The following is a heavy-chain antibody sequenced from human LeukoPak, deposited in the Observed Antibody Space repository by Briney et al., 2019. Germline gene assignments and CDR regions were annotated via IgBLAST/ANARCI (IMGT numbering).Heavy chain of an antibody. Sequence: SVKVSCKASGGTFSSYAISWVRQAPGQGLEWMGGIIPIFGTANYAQKFQGRVTITADESTSTAYMELSSLRSEDTAVYYCARSCGGSCYSRDSSGWFHDAFDIWGRGTMVTVSS. V-gene: IGHV1-69*01. J-gene: IGHJ3*02. CDR1: GGTFSSYA. CDR3: ARSCGGSCYSRDSSGWFHDAFDI. CDR2: IIPIFGTA. D-gene: IGHD2-15*01.